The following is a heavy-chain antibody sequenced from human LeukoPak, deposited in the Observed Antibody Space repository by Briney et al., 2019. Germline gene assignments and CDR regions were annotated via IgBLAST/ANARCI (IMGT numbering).Heavy chain of an antibody. J-gene: IGHJ6*03. Sequence: ASVKVSCKASGYTFTGYYMHWVRQAPGQGLEWMGIINPSGGSTSYAQKFQGRVTMTRDTSTSTVYMELSSLRSEDTAVYYCARAPGDGSGYGVGYYYYMDVWGKGTTVTISS. V-gene: IGHV1-46*01. CDR1: GYTFTGYY. CDR2: INPSGGST. D-gene: IGHD3-22*01. CDR3: ARAPGDGSGYGVGYYYYMDV.